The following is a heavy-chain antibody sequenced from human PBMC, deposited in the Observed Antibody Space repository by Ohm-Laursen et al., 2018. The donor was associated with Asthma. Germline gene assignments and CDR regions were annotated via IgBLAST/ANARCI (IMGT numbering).Heavy chain of an antibody. V-gene: IGHV4-39*01. CDR2: IYYSGST. J-gene: IGHJ6*02. Sequence: ETLSLTCSVSGGSITSSSHDWGWIRQPPGKGLEWIGSIYYSGSTYYSPSLKSRVTIYVDTPKNQFSLKLSSVTAADTALYYCAIMARPGYYGMDVWGQGTTVTVS. D-gene: IGHD5-24*01. CDR3: AIMARPGYYGMDV. CDR1: GGSITSSSHD.